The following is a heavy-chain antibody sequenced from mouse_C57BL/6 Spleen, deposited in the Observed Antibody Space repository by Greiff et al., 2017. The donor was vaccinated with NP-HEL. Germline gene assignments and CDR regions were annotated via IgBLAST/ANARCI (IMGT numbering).Heavy chain of an antibody. CDR3: ARSDGYYNAMDD. V-gene: IGHV14-2*01. D-gene: IGHD2-3*01. CDR2: IDPEDGET. CDR1: GFNIKDYY. J-gene: IGHJ4*01. Sequence: EVQLQQSGAELVKPGASVKLSCTASGFNIKDYYMHWVKQRTEQGLEWIGRIDPEDGETKYAPQFQGKATITADTSSNTAYLQLSSLTSEDTAVYYCARSDGYYNAMDDWGQGTSVTVSS.